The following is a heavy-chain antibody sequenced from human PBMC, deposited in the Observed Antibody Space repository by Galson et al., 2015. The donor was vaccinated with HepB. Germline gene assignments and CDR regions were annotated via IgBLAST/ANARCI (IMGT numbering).Heavy chain of an antibody. V-gene: IGHV3-48*02. CDR1: GFTFSSYT. J-gene: IGHJ2*01. CDR3: ARAAFGSISYWYFDL. CDR2: ISTDSSTI. Sequence: SLRLSCAASGFTFSSYTMNWVRQAPGKGLEWLSSISTDSSTIYYADSVKGRFTISRDNAKNSLYLQMHSLRDEDTAVYYCARAAFGSISYWYFDLWGRGTLVTVSS. D-gene: IGHD2-2*01.